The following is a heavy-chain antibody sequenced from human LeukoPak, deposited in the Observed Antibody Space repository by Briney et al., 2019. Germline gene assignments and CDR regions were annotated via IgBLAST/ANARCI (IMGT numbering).Heavy chain of an antibody. J-gene: IGHJ5*02. CDR2: IYSGGST. Sequence: PGGSLRLSCEASGFTVSGDYMSWVRQAPGKGLEWVSVIYSGGSTYYADSAKGRFTISRDNSKNTLYLQMNSLRAEDTAVYYCARHDWFDPWGQGTLVTVSS. CDR3: ARHDWFDP. CDR1: GFTVSGDY. D-gene: IGHD3-3*01. V-gene: IGHV3-53*01.